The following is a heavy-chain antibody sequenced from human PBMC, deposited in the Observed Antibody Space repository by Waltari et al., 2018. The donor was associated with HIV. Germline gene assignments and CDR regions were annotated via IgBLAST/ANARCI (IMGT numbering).Heavy chain of an antibody. Sequence: EVQLVESGGGLVQPGGSLRLSCAASGFTVSSHSMTWVRQAPGKGLEWVSVIYSGGSTYYADSVKGRFTISRDNSKNTLYLQMNSLRAEDTAVYYCASIAYCGGDCYPRGMDVWGQGTTVTVSS. V-gene: IGHV3-66*01. CDR1: GFTVSSHS. CDR3: ASIAYCGGDCYPRGMDV. D-gene: IGHD2-21*02. J-gene: IGHJ6*02. CDR2: IYSGGST.